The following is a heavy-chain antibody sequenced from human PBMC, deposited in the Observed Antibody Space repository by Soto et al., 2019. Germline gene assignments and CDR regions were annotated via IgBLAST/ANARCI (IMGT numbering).Heavy chain of an antibody. CDR3: ARVIVGATTYGAFDI. Sequence: TLYLTCTVSGCSISSGGYYWSWIRQHPGKGLEWIGYIYYSGSTYYNPSLKSRVTISVDTSKNQFSLKLSSVTAADTAVYYCARVIVGATTYGAFDIWGQGTMVTVSS. J-gene: IGHJ3*02. CDR2: IYYSGST. D-gene: IGHD1-26*01. CDR1: GCSISSGGYY. V-gene: IGHV4-31*03.